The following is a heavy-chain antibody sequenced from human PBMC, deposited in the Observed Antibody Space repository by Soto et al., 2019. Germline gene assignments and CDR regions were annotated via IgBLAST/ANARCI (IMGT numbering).Heavy chain of an antibody. CDR2: IYRGGST. CDR3: ARVVYCGGDCYQLNGMDV. V-gene: IGHV3-66*01. J-gene: IGHJ6*02. CDR1: GFTVSSNY. D-gene: IGHD2-21*02. Sequence: EAPLVECGGGFVQPGGSLRLACAASGFTVSSNYMSWVRQAPGKGLEWVSVIYRGGSTYYADSVKCRFTISRDNSNNTLYLQSNGLRAEDTAVYYCARVVYCGGDCYQLNGMDVWGQGTTVTVSS.